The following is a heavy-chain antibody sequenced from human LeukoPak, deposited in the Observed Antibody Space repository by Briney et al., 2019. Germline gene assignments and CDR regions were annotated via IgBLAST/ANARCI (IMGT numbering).Heavy chain of an antibody. V-gene: IGHV3-33*06. D-gene: IGHD1-1*01. CDR1: GFTFSTYG. CDR2: IWHDGSNK. CDR3: AKDWGTSGTTGWMFEY. J-gene: IGHJ4*02. Sequence: GGSLRLSCAASGFTFSTYGIHCVRQAPGKGLEWVAVIWHDGSNKYYADSVKGRFTISRDNSKNTVSLQMNSLRAEDTAVYYCAKDWGTSGTTGWMFEYWGQGTLVTVSS.